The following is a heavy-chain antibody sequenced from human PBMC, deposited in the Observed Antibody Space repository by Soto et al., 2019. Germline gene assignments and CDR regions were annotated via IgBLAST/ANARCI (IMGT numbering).Heavy chain of an antibody. Sequence: QVQLVQSGAEVKKPGSSVKVSCKASGGTFSSYTISWVRQAPGQGLEWMGRIIPILGIANYAQKFQGRVTITADKSTSTAYMELSSLRSEDTAVYYCARWVAVARNAFDIWGQGTMVTVSS. CDR1: GGTFSSYT. D-gene: IGHD6-19*01. CDR3: ARWVAVARNAFDI. J-gene: IGHJ3*02. CDR2: IIPILGIA. V-gene: IGHV1-69*02.